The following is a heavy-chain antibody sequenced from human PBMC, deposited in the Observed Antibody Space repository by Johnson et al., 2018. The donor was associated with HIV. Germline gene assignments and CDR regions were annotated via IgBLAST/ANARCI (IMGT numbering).Heavy chain of an antibody. CDR2: IYSGGST. V-gene: IGHV3-66*02. J-gene: IGHJ3*02. CDR1: GFTVSSNY. D-gene: IGHD2-21*01. Sequence: VQLVESGGDLVQPGGSLRLSCAASGFTVSSNYMSWVRQAPGKGLEWVSVIYSGGSTYYADSLKGRLTISRDNSKNTPYLQMTSLRAEDTAAYYCARAGVVFSTASHDAFDIWGQGTMVTVSS. CDR3: ARAGVVFSTASHDAFDI.